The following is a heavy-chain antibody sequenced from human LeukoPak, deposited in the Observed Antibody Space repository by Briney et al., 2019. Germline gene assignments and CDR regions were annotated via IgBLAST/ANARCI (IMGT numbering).Heavy chain of an antibody. CDR1: GFTFSSYG. V-gene: IGHV3-30*18. CDR2: ISYDGSNK. Sequence: GGSLRLSCAASGFTFSSYGMHWVRQAPGKGLEWVAVISYDGSNKYYADSVKGRFTISRDNSKNTLYLQMNSLRAEDTAVYYCAKTHTKLVLVYYFDYWGQGTLVTVSS. CDR3: AKTHTKLVLVYYFDY. D-gene: IGHD3-9*01. J-gene: IGHJ4*02.